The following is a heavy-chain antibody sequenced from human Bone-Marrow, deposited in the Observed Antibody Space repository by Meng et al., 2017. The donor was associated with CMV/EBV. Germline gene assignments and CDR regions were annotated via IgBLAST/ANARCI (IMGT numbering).Heavy chain of an antibody. J-gene: IGHJ4*02. CDR3: ARDYWALGYFDD. D-gene: IGHD2-8*02. CDR2: INPNSGGT. CDR1: GYTFTGYY. Sequence: ASVKVSCKASGYTFTGYYMHWVRQAPGQGLEWMGWINPNSGGTNYAQKFQGRVTMTRDTSISTAYMELSRLRSDDTAVYYCARDYWALGYFDDWGQGTLVNVSS. V-gene: IGHV1-2*02.